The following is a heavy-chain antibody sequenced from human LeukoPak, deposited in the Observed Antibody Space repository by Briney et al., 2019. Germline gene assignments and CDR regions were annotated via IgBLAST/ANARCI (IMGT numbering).Heavy chain of an antibody. CDR2: IYYSGTT. Sequence: PSETLSLTCTVSGGSIRTFSWSWIRQPPGRRLEWIGYIYYSGTTNYNPSLKSRVTISADTSKNQFSLKLSSVTAADTAVYYCARHTVWVNGMDVWGQGTTVTVSS. D-gene: IGHD3-16*01. CDR3: ARHTVWVNGMDV. V-gene: IGHV4-59*08. CDR1: GGSIRTFS. J-gene: IGHJ6*02.